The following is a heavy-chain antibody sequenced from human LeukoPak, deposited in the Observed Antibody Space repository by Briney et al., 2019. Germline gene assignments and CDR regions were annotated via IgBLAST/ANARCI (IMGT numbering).Heavy chain of an antibody. V-gene: IGHV1-18*01. CDR1: GYTFTSYG. Sequence: GASVKVSCKASGYTFTSYGISWVRQAPGQGLEWMGWISAANDNTNYAQKLQGRVAMTTDTSTYTAYMELRSLRSDDTAIYYCAKSGLTWWDLPDYWGQGTLVTVSS. D-gene: IGHD1-26*01. CDR2: ISAANDNT. J-gene: IGHJ4*02. CDR3: AKSGLTWWDLPDY.